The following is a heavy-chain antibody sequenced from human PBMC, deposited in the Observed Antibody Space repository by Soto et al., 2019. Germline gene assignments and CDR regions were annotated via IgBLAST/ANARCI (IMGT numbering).Heavy chain of an antibody. Sequence: QLQLQESGPGLVKPSETLSLTCTVSGGSISSSSYYWGWIRQPPGKGLEWIGSIYYSGSTYYNPSLKSRVTISVDTSKNQFSLKLSSVTAADTAVYYCARQADRAPTVVQFWGQGTLVTVSS. V-gene: IGHV4-39*01. CDR3: ARQADRAPTVVQF. J-gene: IGHJ4*02. D-gene: IGHD4-17*01. CDR2: IYYSGST. CDR1: GGSISSSSYY.